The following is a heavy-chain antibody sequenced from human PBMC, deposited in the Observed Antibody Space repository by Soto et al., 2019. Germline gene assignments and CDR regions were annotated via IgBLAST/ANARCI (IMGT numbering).Heavy chain of an antibody. V-gene: IGHV3-21*01. Sequence: EVQLVESGGGLVKPGGSLRLSCAASGFTFSSYSMNWVRQAPGKGLEWVSSISSSSSYIYYADSVKGRFTISRDNAKNSLYLQMNSLRAEDTAVYYCARDPGGSPDYGGYNYGMDVWGQGTTVTVSS. CDR1: GFTFSSYS. CDR2: ISSSSSYI. D-gene: IGHD1-26*01. CDR3: ARDPGGSPDYGGYNYGMDV. J-gene: IGHJ6*02.